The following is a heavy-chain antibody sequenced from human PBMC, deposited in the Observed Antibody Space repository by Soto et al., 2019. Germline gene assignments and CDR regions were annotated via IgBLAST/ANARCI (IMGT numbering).Heavy chain of an antibody. J-gene: IGHJ3*02. CDR1: GGSISSYY. Sequence: SETLSLTCTVSGGSISSYYWSWIRQPPGKGLEWIGYIYYSGSTNYNPSLKSRVTISVDTSKNQSSLKLSSVTAADTAVYYCARNIVVVVAGDAFDIWGQGTMVTVSS. CDR2: IYYSGST. V-gene: IGHV4-59*01. D-gene: IGHD2-15*01. CDR3: ARNIVVVVAGDAFDI.